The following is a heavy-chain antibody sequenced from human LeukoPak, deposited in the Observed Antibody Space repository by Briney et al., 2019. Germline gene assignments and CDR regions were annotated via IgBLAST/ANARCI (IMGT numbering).Heavy chain of an antibody. J-gene: IGHJ4*02. CDR2: IYYSRST. V-gene: IGHV4-39*01. Sequence: SETLSLTCTVSGGSISSISYYWVWIRQPPGKGLEWVGSIYYSRSTYSNPSLKSRFTISVATSKTQFSLKLSSVTAADTAVYSCGVVGYWGQGTLVTVSS. D-gene: IGHD2-15*01. CDR3: GVVGY. CDR1: GGSISSISYY.